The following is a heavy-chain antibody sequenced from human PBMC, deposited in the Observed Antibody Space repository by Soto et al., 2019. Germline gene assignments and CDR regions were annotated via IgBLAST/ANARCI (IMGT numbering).Heavy chain of an antibody. CDR3: ARLEGLATISYYFDF. CDR1: GGSFSDYY. D-gene: IGHD3-9*01. CDR2: IYHSGST. V-gene: IGHV4-34*01. Sequence: SETLSLTCAVYGGSFSDYYWSWIRQPPGKGLEWIGGIYHSGSTNYNPSLQSRVTISVDKSKSQFSLRLNSVTAADSSVYFCARLEGLATISYYFDFWGQGAQVTVSS. J-gene: IGHJ4*02.